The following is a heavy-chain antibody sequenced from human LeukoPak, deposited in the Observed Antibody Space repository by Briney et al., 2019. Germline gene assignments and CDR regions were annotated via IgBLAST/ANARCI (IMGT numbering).Heavy chain of an antibody. V-gene: IGHV5-51*01. D-gene: IGHD6-25*01. CDR3: ARPRGSAAPLDY. Sequence: GESLKISCKGSGYSFTTYWIAWLRQMPGKGLEWMGIIYPGDSDTRYSPSFQGQVTISADKSVSTAYLQWSSLKASDTAMYYCARPRGSAAPLDYWGQGTLVTVSS. J-gene: IGHJ4*02. CDR1: GYSFTTYW. CDR2: IYPGDSDT.